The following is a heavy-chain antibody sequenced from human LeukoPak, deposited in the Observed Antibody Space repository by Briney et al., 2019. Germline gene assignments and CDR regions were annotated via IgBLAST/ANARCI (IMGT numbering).Heavy chain of an antibody. V-gene: IGHV4-38-2*02. J-gene: IGHJ4*02. CDR1: GYSISSGYY. D-gene: IGHD4-17*01. Sequence: SKTLSLTCSVSGYSISSGYYWGWIRQPPGKGLEWIGSVYHSGSTYYKPSLKSRVTISVDTSKNQFSLKLSSVTAADTAVYYCVGDQRVFDYWGQGTLVTVSS. CDR2: VYHSGST. CDR3: VGDQRVFDY.